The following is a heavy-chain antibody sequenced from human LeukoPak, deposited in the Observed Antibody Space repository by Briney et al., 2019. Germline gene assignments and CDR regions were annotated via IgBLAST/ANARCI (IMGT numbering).Heavy chain of an antibody. V-gene: IGHV4-34*01. D-gene: IGHD2-15*01. Sequence: SETLSLTCAVYDGSFSGYYWSWIRQPPGKGLEWIGEITHSGSTNYNPSLKSRVTISVDTSKNQFSLKLSSVTAADTAVYYCAREHCSGGSCYSIYYYYYMDVWGKGTTVTVSS. CDR2: ITHSGST. CDR1: DGSFSGYY. J-gene: IGHJ6*03. CDR3: AREHCSGGSCYSIYYYYYMDV.